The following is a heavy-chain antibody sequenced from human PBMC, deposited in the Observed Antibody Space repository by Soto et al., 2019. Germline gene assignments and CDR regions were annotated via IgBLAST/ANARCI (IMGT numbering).Heavy chain of an antibody. D-gene: IGHD4-17*01. CDR2: IYYSGST. CDR3: ARQATVYDAFDI. CDR1: GGSISSYY. Sequence: SETLSLTCTVSGGSISSYYWSWIRQPPGKGLEWIGYIYYSGSTNYNPSLKSRVTIPVDTSKNQFSLKLSSVTAADTAVYYCARQATVYDAFDIWGQGTMVTVSS. V-gene: IGHV4-59*08. J-gene: IGHJ3*02.